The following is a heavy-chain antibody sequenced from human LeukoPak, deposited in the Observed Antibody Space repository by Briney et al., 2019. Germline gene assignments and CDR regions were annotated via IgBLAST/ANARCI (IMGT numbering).Heavy chain of an antibody. CDR1: GFSFSNFA. CDR3: ARDWDPLPTAIGSAAFDI. CDR2: ISHEGGSK. J-gene: IGHJ3*02. Sequence: GGSLRLSCVASGFSFSNFAMHWVRQTPGRGLEWLALISHEGGSKTYANSVGGRFTVSRDNSKNTLFLQLNSLRPDDTSVYYCARDWDPLPTAIGSAAFDIWGQGTLVTVSS. D-gene: IGHD2-21*02. V-gene: IGHV3-30-3*01.